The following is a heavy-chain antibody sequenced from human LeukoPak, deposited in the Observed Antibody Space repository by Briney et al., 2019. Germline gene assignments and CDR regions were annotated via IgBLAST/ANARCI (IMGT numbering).Heavy chain of an antibody. D-gene: IGHD3-3*01. CDR2: FSSSGSTI. Sequence: GGSLRLSCAASGFTFSDYYMSWIRQAPGKGLEWVSYFSSSGSTIYYADSVKGRFTISRDNAKNSLYLQMNSLRAEDTAVYYCARDRTIFGVVSWFDPWGQGTLVTVSS. J-gene: IGHJ5*02. V-gene: IGHV3-11*01. CDR1: GFTFSDYY. CDR3: ARDRTIFGVVSWFDP.